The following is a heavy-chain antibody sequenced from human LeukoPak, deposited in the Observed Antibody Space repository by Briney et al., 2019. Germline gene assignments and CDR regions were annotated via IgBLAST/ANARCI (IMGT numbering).Heavy chain of an antibody. CDR1: GGSISSYY. CDR3: ARETEKQWQY. V-gene: IGHV4-59*12. CDR2: IYYSGST. Sequence: SETLSLTCTVSGGSISSYYWSWIRQPPGKGLEWIGYIYYSGSTNYNPSLKSRVTISVDTSKNQFSLKLTSVTAADTAVYYCARETEKQWQYWGQGTLVTVSS. D-gene: IGHD6-19*01. J-gene: IGHJ4*02.